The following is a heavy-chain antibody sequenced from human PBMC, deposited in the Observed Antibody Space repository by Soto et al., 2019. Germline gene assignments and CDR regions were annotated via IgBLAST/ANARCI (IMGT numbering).Heavy chain of an antibody. D-gene: IGHD2-8*01. J-gene: IGHJ2*01. CDR1: GYTFTSYD. Sequence: ASVKVSCKASGYTFTSYDINWVRQAPGQGLEWMGGIIPIFGTANYAQKFQRRVTITADESTSTAYMELSSLRSEDTAVYYCARYCTNGVCYTNGWYFDLWGRGTLVTVSS. CDR3: ARYCTNGVCYTNGWYFDL. V-gene: IGHV1-69*13. CDR2: IIPIFGTA.